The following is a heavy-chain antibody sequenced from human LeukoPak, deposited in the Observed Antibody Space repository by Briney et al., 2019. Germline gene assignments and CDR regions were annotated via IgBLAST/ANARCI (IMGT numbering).Heavy chain of an antibody. CDR1: GFTFSSYA. V-gene: IGHV3-30*04. CDR3: ARKEILYYYGMDV. CDR2: ISYDGSNK. Sequence: GGSLRLSCAASGFTFSSYAMHWVRQAPGKGLEWVAVISYDGSNKYYADSVKGRFTISRDNSKNTLYLQMNSLRAEDTAVYYCARKEILYYYGMDVWGQGTTVTVSS. D-gene: IGHD5-24*01. J-gene: IGHJ6*02.